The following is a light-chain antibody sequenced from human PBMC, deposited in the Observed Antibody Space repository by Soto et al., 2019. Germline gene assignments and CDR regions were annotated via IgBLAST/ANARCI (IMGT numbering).Light chain of an antibody. CDR2: AAS. J-gene: IGKJ2*01. Sequence: DIPVTQSPSSLSASVGDRVTITCRASKGISKGLSWYQQKPGQAPTILIYAASSLQSGVPSRFCGSAAGTDFSLPISSLQPEDVATYYCLQDYTTPYTFGQGTKLEIK. CDR1: KGISKG. V-gene: IGKV1-27*01. CDR3: LQDYTTPYT.